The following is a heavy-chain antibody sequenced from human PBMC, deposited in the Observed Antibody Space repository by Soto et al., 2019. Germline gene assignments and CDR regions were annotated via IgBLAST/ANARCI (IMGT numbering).Heavy chain of an antibody. D-gene: IGHD2-2*01. Sequence: PGASLKISCKGSGYSFTSYWISWVRQMPGKGLEWMGRIDPSDSYTNYSPSFQGHVTISADKSISTAYLQWSSLKASDTAMYYCARGGGYCSSTSCHGGFYYYYGMDVWGQGTTVTVSS. CDR3: ARGGGYCSSTSCHGGFYYYYGMDV. CDR2: IDPSDSYT. CDR1: GYSFTSYW. J-gene: IGHJ6*02. V-gene: IGHV5-10-1*01.